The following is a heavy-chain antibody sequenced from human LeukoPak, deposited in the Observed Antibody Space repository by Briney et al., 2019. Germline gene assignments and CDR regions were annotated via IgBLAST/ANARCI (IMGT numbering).Heavy chain of an antibody. Sequence: GESLKISCKGSGYSFTSYWIGWVRQMPGKGLEWMGIIYPGDSDTRYSPSFQGQVTISADESISTAYLQWSSLKASDTAMYYCARRRGRGYSYGPIDYWGQGTLVTVSS. CDR2: IYPGDSDT. CDR1: GYSFTSYW. V-gene: IGHV5-51*01. CDR3: ARRRGRGYSYGPIDY. D-gene: IGHD5-18*01. J-gene: IGHJ4*02.